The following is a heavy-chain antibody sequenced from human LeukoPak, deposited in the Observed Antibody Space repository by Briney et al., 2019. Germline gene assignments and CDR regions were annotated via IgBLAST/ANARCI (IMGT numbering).Heavy chain of an antibody. CDR1: GGSISSYY. Sequence: SETLSLTCTVSGGSISSYYWSWIRQPAGKAPEWIGRIYSSGIINYNPSLKSRVTMSLDNSKDQLSLKLSYVTAADTAVYYCARDTGKSGYPDYWGQGTLVTVSS. J-gene: IGHJ4*02. V-gene: IGHV4-4*07. CDR3: ARDTGKSGYPDY. CDR2: IYSSGII. D-gene: IGHD3-3*01.